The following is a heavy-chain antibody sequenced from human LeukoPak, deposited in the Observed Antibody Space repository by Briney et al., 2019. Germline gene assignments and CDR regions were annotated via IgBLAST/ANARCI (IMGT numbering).Heavy chain of an antibody. CDR1: GFTFSRHD. CDR3: ARDLSFGYSYGYIDY. Sequence: TGGSLRLSCVASGFTFSRHDMNWVRQAPGKGLEWLSLIWYDGTNKYYADSVKGRFTSFRDNSKNTLYLQMNSLRAEDTAVYYCARDLSFGYSYGYIDYWGQGTLVTVS. V-gene: IGHV3-33*07. J-gene: IGHJ4*02. CDR2: IWYDGTNK. D-gene: IGHD5-18*01.